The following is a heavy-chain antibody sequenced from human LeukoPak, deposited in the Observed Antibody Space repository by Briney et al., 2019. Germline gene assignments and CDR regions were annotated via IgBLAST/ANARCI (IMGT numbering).Heavy chain of an antibody. D-gene: IGHD1-26*01. CDR3: ARNVGAVYYYYYCGMDV. CDR1: GYTFTSYD. CDR2: MNPNSGNT. V-gene: IGHV1-8*01. J-gene: IGHJ6*02. Sequence: ASVKVSCKASGYTFTSYDINWVRQATGQGLEWMGWMNPNSGNTGYAQKFQGRVTMTRNTSISTAYMELSSLRSEDTAVYYCARNVGAVYYYYYCGMDVWGQGTTVTVSS.